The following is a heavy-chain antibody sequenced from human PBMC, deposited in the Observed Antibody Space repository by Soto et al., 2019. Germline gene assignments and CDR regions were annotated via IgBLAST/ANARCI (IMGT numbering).Heavy chain of an antibody. CDR1: GGSITNYY. V-gene: IGHV4-59*08. D-gene: IGHD3-10*01. J-gene: IGHJ6*02. Sequence: QVQLQESGPGLVKPSETLSLTCTVSGGSITNYYCSWFRQPPGKGLEWIGYIQYTGYSAYNLSLKRRVTMSMDTSKPHFSLMVESVTATDTAVYYCARHGFGPLHGLVDVWGQGTTVIVSS. CDR2: IQYTGYS. CDR3: ARHGFGPLHGLVDV.